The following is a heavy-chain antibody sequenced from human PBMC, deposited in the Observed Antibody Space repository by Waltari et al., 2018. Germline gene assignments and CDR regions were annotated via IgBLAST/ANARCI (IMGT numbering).Heavy chain of an antibody. J-gene: IGHJ4*02. CDR2: IYYSGST. D-gene: IGHD6-19*01. CDR1: GGPISSRSYY. V-gene: IGHV4-39*01. CDR3: ATKRESSASGFDY. Sequence: QLQLQESGPGLVTPSEPLSFTCTVSGGPISSRSYYWGWIRQPPGKGLEWIGSIYYSGSTYYNPSLKSRVTISVDTSKNQFSLKLSSVTAADTAVYYCATKRESSASGFDYWGQGTLVTVSS.